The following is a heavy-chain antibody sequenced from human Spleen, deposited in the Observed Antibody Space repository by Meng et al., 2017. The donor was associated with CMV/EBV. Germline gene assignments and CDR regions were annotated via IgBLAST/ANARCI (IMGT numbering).Heavy chain of an antibody. CDR1: SFSITTGYY. CDR3: ARGIGSSNFDY. D-gene: IGHD1-26*01. V-gene: IGHV4-38-2*02. Sequence: GSLRLSCTVSSFSITTGYYWGWIRQSPGKGLEWIGSIYHSATTYYATSFKSRVTILVDTSNNQFALRLTSVTAADTAVYYCARGIGSSNFDYWGQGTLVTVSS. CDR2: IYHSATT. J-gene: IGHJ4*02.